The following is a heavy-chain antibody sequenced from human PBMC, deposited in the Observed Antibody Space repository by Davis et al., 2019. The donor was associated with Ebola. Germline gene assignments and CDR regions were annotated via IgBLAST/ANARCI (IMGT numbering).Heavy chain of an antibody. V-gene: IGHV4-59*01. CDR2: ISYSGST. CDR1: GGSISSYY. CDR3: ARDTKRGGYYYYGMDV. Sequence: MPSETLSLTCTVSGGSISSYYWRWIRQPPGQGLEWIGYISYSGSTNYNPSLKSRVTISVDTSKNQFSLKLSSVTAADTAVYYCARDTKRGGYYYYGMDVWGQGTTVTVSS. D-gene: IGHD2-2*01. J-gene: IGHJ6*02.